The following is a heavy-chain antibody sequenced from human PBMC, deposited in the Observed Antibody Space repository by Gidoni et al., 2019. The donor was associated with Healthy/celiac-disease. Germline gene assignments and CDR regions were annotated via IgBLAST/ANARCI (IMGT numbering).Heavy chain of an antibody. CDR1: GFTFSSYA. J-gene: IGHJ4*02. CDR3: AKVTHIVVVPAAPFDY. D-gene: IGHD2-2*01. V-gene: IGHV3-23*04. CDR2: ISGSGGST. Sequence: EVQLVESGGGLVQPGGSLRLSCAASGFTFSSYAMSWVRQAPGKGLEWVSAISGSGGSTYYADSVKGRFTISRDNSKNTLYLQMNSLRAEDTAVYYCAKVTHIVVVPAAPFDYWGQGTLVTVSS.